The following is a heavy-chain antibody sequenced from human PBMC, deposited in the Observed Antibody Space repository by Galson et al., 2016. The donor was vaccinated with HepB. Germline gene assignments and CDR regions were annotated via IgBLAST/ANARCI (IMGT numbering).Heavy chain of an antibody. Sequence: QSGAEVKKPGESLRISCKGSGYSFTSYWITWVRQMPGRGLEWMGMIDPSDSFTKYSPSFQGHVTISADKSISTAYLQWSSLKASDSAMYYCARHGGGFIAVAGMGPLQNGLDVWGQGTTVSVSS. CDR1: GYSFTSYW. V-gene: IGHV5-10-1*01. J-gene: IGHJ6*02. D-gene: IGHD6-19*01. CDR3: ARHGGGFIAVAGMGPLQNGLDV. CDR2: IDPSDSFT.